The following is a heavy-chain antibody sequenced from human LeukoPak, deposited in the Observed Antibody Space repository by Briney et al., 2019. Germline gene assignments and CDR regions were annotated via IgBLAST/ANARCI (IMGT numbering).Heavy chain of an antibody. CDR1: GFTDSSNY. Sequence: GGSLRLSCAASGFTDSSNYMSWVRQAPGKGLEWVSVTYSDSRAYYANSVKGRFTISRDNSKSTLYLQMNSLRAEDTAVYYCARGRFGELMVFDYWGQGTLVTVSS. V-gene: IGHV3-53*01. CDR3: ARGRFGELMVFDY. D-gene: IGHD3-10*01. CDR2: TYSDSRA. J-gene: IGHJ4*02.